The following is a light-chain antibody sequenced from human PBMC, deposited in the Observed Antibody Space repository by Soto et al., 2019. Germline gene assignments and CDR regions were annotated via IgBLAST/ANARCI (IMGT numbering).Light chain of an antibody. Sequence: DIQITQSPSSLSASVGDRVTITCRSSQNILTYLNWYQQRAGEAPRFLIYAASNLQDGVPSRFSGSESGTEFTLTISSLQPEDFATYYCQQSYSVPLTFGQGTKLEMK. CDR1: QNILTY. CDR2: AAS. J-gene: IGKJ2*01. V-gene: IGKV1-39*01. CDR3: QQSYSVPLT.